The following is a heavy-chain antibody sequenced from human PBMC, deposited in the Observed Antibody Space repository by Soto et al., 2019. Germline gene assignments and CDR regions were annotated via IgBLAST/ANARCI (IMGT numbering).Heavy chain of an antibody. V-gene: IGHV4-34*01. D-gene: IGHD3-10*01. CDR1: GGSFSGYY. Sequence: QVQLQQWGAGLLKPSETLSLTCAVYGGSFSGYYWSWIRQPPGKGLEWIGEINHSGSTNYNPSLKLRVTRSVDTSKNQFSLKLSFVTAADTAVYYCARGRSTMVRGVITSPFDYWGQGTLVTVSS. CDR3: ARGRSTMVRGVITSPFDY. CDR2: INHSGST. J-gene: IGHJ4*02.